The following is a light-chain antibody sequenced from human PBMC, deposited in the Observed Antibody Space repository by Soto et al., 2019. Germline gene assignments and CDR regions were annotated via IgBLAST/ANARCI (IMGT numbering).Light chain of an antibody. CDR1: QSVSSSY. J-gene: IGKJ1*01. Sequence: EVVLTQSPGTLSLSPGERATLSCRASQSVSSSYLAWYQQKPGQAPRLLIYPTSSRATGIPDRFSGSGSGTDFTLTISRLEPEDFAVYYCQQYGSSPPWTFGQGTKVDIK. CDR3: QQYGSSPPWT. CDR2: PTS. V-gene: IGKV3-20*01.